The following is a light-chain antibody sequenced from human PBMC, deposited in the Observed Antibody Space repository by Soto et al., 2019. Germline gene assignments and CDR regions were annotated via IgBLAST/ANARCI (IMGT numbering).Light chain of an antibody. J-gene: IGKJ1*01. CDR3: QQYRSYSWT. CDR1: QSVSSW. CDR2: KAS. V-gene: IGKV1-5*03. Sequence: DVQLTQSPSTLSASVGDRVTITCRASQSVSSWLAWYQAKPGKAPNLLIYKASTLESGVPSRFSGSRSGTEFTLTISSLQPDDFATYYCQQYRSYSWTFGQGTKVEI.